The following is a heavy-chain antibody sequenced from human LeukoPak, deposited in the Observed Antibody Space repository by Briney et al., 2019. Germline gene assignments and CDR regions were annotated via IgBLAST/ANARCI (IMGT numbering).Heavy chain of an antibody. CDR1: GYTFTGYY. CDR3: AIDRGYDFWRARVGLDY. Sequence: ASVKVSCKASGYTFTGYYMHWVRQAPGQGLEWMGWINPNSGGTNYAQKFQGRVTMTRDTSISTAYMELSRLRSDDTAVYYCAIDRGYDFWRARVGLDYWGQGTLVAVSS. D-gene: IGHD3-3*01. CDR2: INPNSGGT. J-gene: IGHJ4*02. V-gene: IGHV1-2*02.